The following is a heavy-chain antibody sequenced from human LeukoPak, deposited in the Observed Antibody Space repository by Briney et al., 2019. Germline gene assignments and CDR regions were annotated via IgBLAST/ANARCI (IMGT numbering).Heavy chain of an antibody. CDR3: ARVSAKYCGGDCYSGPFDY. V-gene: IGHV3-30*04. D-gene: IGHD2-21*02. Sequence: PGGSLRLSCAASGFTFSSYAMHWVRQAPGKGLEWVAVISYDGSNKYYADSVKGRFTISRDNSKNTLYLQMNSLRAEDTAVYYCARVSAKYCGGDCYSGPFDYWGQGTLVTVSS. J-gene: IGHJ4*02. CDR2: ISYDGSNK. CDR1: GFTFSSYA.